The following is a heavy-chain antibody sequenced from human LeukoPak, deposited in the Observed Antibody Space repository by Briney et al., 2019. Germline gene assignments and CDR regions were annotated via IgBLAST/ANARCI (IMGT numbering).Heavy chain of an antibody. D-gene: IGHD4-17*01. Sequence: GGSLRLSCAASGFTFSSCAMSWVRQAPGKGLEWVSLISGSGDSRYYADSVKGRFTISRDNARNTLWLQMNSLRAEDRAVYYCAKVVTTVRIYSHGMDVWGQGTTVTVSS. CDR3: AKVVTTVRIYSHGMDV. CDR1: GFTFSSCA. J-gene: IGHJ6*02. CDR2: ISGSGDSR. V-gene: IGHV3-23*01.